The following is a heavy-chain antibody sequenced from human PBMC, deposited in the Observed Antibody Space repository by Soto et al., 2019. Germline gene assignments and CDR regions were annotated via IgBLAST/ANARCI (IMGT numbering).Heavy chain of an antibody. CDR2: ISAYNGNT. CDR3: AREGAVPTAIRHSYYFDY. CDR1: DYTFSSYG. V-gene: IGHV1-18*01. J-gene: IGHJ4*02. Sequence: QVQLVQSGAEVKKPGASVKVSCKTSDYTFSSYGITWLRQAPGQGLEWMGWISAYNGNTDYAQKFQGRVTMTRDTSTTTAYRELRSLTSEDTAIYFCAREGAVPTAIRHSYYFDYWGQGTLVTVSS. D-gene: IGHD2-2*01.